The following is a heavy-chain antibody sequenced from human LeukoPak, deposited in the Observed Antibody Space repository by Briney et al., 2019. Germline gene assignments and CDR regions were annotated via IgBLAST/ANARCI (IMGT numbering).Heavy chain of an antibody. CDR2: IYYSGST. D-gene: IGHD3-3*01. J-gene: IGHJ4*02. Sequence: SETLSLTCSVSGGSISNGDYYWSWIRQHPEKGLEWIGYIYYSGSTYYNPSLKGRVTVSIDTNKNQFSLRLSSVTAADTAVYSCARADFRGGYFASFDYWGQGTLVTVSS. V-gene: IGHV4-31*03. CDR3: ARADFRGGYFASFDY. CDR1: GGSISNGDYY.